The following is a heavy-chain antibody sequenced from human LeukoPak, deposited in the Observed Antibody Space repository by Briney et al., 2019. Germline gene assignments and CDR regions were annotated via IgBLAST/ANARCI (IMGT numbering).Heavy chain of an antibody. V-gene: IGHV4-39*07. D-gene: IGHD2-2*01. CDR3: ARGPPDCSSTSCYAFDAFDI. Sequence: SETLSLTCTVSGGSISSTSYYWGWIRQPPGKGLEWIGSMYSSGSTYYNPSLKSRVTISVDTSKNQFSLKLSSVTAADTAVYYCARGPPDCSSTSCYAFDAFDIWGQGTMVTVSS. CDR2: MYSSGST. J-gene: IGHJ3*02. CDR1: GGSISSTSYY.